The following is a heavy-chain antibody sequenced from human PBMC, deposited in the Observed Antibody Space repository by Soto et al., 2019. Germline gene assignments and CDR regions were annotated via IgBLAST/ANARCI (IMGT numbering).Heavy chain of an antibody. CDR2: FYYRGST. Sequence: PSETLSLTCTVSGASISTSSYYWGWIRQPPGKGLQWIGSFYYRGSTHYYPSLKSRVTISVDTSKNQFSLKLSSVTAADTAIYYCARLSYSYGVDYWGQGTLVTAPQ. CDR1: GASISTSSYY. CDR3: ARLSYSYGVDY. D-gene: IGHD5-18*01. V-gene: IGHV4-39*01. J-gene: IGHJ4*02.